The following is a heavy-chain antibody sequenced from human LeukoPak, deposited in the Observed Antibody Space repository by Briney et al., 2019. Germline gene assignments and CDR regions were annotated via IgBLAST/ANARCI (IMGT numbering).Heavy chain of an antibody. CDR3: ARGLTISYYDILTGYYSRPRAFFDY. J-gene: IGHJ4*02. D-gene: IGHD3-9*01. CDR2: INHSGST. Sequence: SETLSLTCAVYGGSFSGYYWSWIRQPPGKGLEWIGEINHSGSTNYNPSLKSRVTISVDPSKNQFSLKLSSVTAADTAVYYCARGLTISYYDILTGYYSRPRAFFDYWGQGTLVTVSS. V-gene: IGHV4-34*01. CDR1: GGSFSGYY.